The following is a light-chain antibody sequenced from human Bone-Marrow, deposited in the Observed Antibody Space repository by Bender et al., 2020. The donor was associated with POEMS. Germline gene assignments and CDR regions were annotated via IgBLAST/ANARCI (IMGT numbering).Light chain of an antibody. CDR3: QVWDIGIDQWV. V-gene: IGLV3-21*02. Sequence: YVLTQPPSVSVAPGQTARITCGENNIGGKSVHWYQQKPDQAPVLVVYDDTDRPSGIPERFSGSNSGNTATLTISGVEVGDEAYYYCQVWDIGIDQWVFGGGTKLTVL. CDR2: DDT. CDR1: NIGGKS. J-gene: IGLJ3*02.